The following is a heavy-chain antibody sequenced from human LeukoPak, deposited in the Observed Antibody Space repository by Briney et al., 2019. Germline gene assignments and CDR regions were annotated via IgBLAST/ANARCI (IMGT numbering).Heavy chain of an antibody. CDR1: GGSISSGGYY. V-gene: IGHV4-31*03. CDR3: ARDYSRGYFFDY. CDR2: IYHSGTT. D-gene: IGHD6-19*01. J-gene: IGHJ4*02. Sequence: SETLSLTCTVSGGSISSGGYYWSWVRQHPGKGLEWIGNIYHSGTTYYNPSLKSRVTISVDTPKNQFSLKLSSVTAADTAVYYCARDYSRGYFFDYWGQGTLVTVSS.